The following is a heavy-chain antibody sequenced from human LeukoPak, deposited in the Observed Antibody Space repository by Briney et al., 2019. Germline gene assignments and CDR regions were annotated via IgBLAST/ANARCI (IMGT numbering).Heavy chain of an antibody. Sequence: GGSLRLSCATSDFTVSDNYMSWVRQAPGRGLEWVSVISDGGVTYYADSVKGRFTITRDDSNDTLYLQMNSLRPEDTAVYYCGGSGSYYTPSYYWGQGTLVTVSS. CDR3: GGSGSYYTPSYY. D-gene: IGHD3-10*01. J-gene: IGHJ4*02. CDR2: ISDGGVT. CDR1: DFTVSDNY. V-gene: IGHV3-53*01.